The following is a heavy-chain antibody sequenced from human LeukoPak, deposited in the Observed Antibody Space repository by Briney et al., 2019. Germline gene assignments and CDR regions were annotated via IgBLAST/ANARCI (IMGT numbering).Heavy chain of an antibody. J-gene: IGHJ4*02. CDR3: ARAPSRDVYEIDY. CDR2: IYYSGST. D-gene: IGHD5-24*01. CDR1: GGSISSGDYY. Sequence: SETLSLTCTVSGGSISSGDYYWSWIRQPPGKGLEWIGYIYYSGSTYYNPSLKSRVTISVDTSKNQFSLKLSSVTAADTAVYYCARAPSRDVYEIDYWGQGTLVTVSS. V-gene: IGHV4-30-4*01.